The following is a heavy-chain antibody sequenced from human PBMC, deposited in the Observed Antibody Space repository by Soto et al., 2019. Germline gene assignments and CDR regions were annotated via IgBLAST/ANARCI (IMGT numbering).Heavy chain of an antibody. CDR2: ISYDGSNK. D-gene: IGHD3-22*01. CDR3: AKDRNEYYYDSSGSVWFDP. J-gene: IGHJ5*02. Sequence: GGSLRLSCAASGFTFSSYGMHWVRQAPGKGLEWVAVISYDGSNKYYADSVKGRFTISRDNSKNTLYLQMNSLRAEDTAVYYCAKDRNEYYYDSSGSVWFDPWGQGTLVTVSS. CDR1: GFTFSSYG. V-gene: IGHV3-30*18.